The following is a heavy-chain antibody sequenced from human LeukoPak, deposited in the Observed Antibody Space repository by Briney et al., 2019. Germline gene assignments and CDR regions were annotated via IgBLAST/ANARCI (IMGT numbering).Heavy chain of an antibody. CDR2: IYYSGST. J-gene: IGHJ3*02. CDR1: GGSISSYY. Sequence: SETLSLTCTVSGGSISSYYWSWIRQPPGKGLEWIGYIYYSGSTNYNPSLKSRVTISVDTSKNQFSLKLSSVTAADTAVYYCARELGRRQWLVPNDAFDIWGQGTMVTVSS. V-gene: IGHV4-59*01. CDR3: ARELGRRQWLVPNDAFDI. D-gene: IGHD6-19*01.